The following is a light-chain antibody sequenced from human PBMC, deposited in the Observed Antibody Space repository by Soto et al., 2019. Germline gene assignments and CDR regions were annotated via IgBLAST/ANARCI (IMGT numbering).Light chain of an antibody. J-gene: IGKJ1*01. CDR3: QQYDNWPPMA. Sequence: EIVMTQSPATLSVSPGGRATLSCRASQSVSSNLAWYQQKPGQAPRLLIYGASTRATGIPARFSGSGSGTQSTLTISTPPSVDFPVTYCQQYDNWPPMAFGHGTKVEIK. CDR2: GAS. CDR1: QSVSSN. V-gene: IGKV3-15*01.